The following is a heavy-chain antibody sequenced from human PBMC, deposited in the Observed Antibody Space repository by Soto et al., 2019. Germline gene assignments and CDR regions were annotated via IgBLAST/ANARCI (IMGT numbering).Heavy chain of an antibody. D-gene: IGHD5-18*01. CDR3: HGYSYGFDY. CDR2: IYYSGST. J-gene: IGHJ4*02. V-gene: IGHV4-59*08. Sequence: PSETLSLTCTVSGGSISSYYWSWIRQPPGKGLEWIGYIYYSGSTNYNPSLKSRVTISVDTSKNQFSLKLSSVTAADTAVYYCHGYSYGFDYWGQGTLVTVSS. CDR1: GGSISSYY.